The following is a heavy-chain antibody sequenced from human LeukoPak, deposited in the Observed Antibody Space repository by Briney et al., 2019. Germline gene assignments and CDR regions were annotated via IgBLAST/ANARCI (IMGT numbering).Heavy chain of an antibody. CDR2: INPNSGGT. Sequence: ASVNVSCKASGYTFTGYYMHWVRQPHGQGLDWMGWINPNSGGTNYAQKFQGRVTMTRDTSISTAYMELSRLRSDDTAVYYCAREGNDSSGYYYPPFDYWGQGTLVTVSS. CDR3: AREGNDSSGYYYPPFDY. CDR1: GYTFTGYY. D-gene: IGHD3-22*01. V-gene: IGHV1-2*02. J-gene: IGHJ4*02.